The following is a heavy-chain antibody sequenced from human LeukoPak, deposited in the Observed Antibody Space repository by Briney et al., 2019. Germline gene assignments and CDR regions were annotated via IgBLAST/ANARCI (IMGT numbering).Heavy chain of an antibody. J-gene: IGHJ4*02. CDR2: IRSKAYGGTT. V-gene: IGHV3-49*04. CDR3: TRDIPFGELLG. CDR1: GFTFGDYA. Sequence: GGSLRLSCTASGFTFGDYAMSWVRQAPGKGLEWVGFIRSKAYGGTTEYAASVKGRFTISRDDSKSIAYLQMNSLKTEDTAVYYCTRDIPFGELLGWGQGTLVTVSS. D-gene: IGHD3-10*01.